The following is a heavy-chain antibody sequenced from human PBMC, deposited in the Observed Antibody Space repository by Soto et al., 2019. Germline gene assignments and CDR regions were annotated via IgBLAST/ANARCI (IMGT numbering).Heavy chain of an antibody. CDR1: GVSISSYY. J-gene: IGHJ3*02. V-gene: IGHV4-4*07. CDR2: IYTSGST. CDR3: AREPSKALRFLEWLNDAFDI. D-gene: IGHD3-3*01. Sequence: ETLSLTCPVSGVSISSYYWSWIRQPSGKGLEWIGRIYTSGSTNYNPSLKSRVTMSVDTSKNQFSLKLSSVTAADTAVYYCAREPSKALRFLEWLNDAFDIWGQGTMVTV.